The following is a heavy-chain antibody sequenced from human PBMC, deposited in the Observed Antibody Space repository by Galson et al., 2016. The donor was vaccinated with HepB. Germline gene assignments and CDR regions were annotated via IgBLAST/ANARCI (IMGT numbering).Heavy chain of an antibody. CDR2: IYYSGST. CDR1: GGSISSSSYY. J-gene: IGHJ4*02. V-gene: IGHV4-39*01. D-gene: IGHD6-13*01. Sequence: SETLSLTCTVSGGSISSSSYYWGWIRQPPGKGLEWIGSIYYSGSTYYNPSLKSRVTISVDTSKNRFSLKLSSVTAADTAVYYCARHSGYSSSWYFFEALDYWGQGTLVTVAA. CDR3: ARHSGYSSSWYFFEALDY.